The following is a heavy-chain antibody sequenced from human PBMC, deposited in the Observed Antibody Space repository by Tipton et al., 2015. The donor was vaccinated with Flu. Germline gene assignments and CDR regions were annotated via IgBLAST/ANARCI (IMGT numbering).Heavy chain of an antibody. CDR1: GYSFINYW. J-gene: IGHJ2*01. CDR2: IYPGDSDT. D-gene: IGHD2-8*01. V-gene: IGHV5-51*01. CDR3: VRHPYCTNAACPPGYWYFDL. Sequence: VQLVQSGAEVKKPGESLKIPCKASGYSFINYWVGWVRQMPGKGLEWMGIIYPGDSDTRYSPSFQGRVTISADKSISTAYLQWSSLKTSDSAMYYCVRHPYCTNAACPPGYWYFDLWGRGTLVTVSS.